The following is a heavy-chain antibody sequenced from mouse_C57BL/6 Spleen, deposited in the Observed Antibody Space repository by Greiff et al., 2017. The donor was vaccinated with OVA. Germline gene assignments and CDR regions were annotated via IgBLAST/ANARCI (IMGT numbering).Heavy chain of an antibody. V-gene: IGHV5-4*01. J-gene: IGHJ2*01. CDR3: ARDRDGSVDY. CDR1: GFTFSSYA. CDR2: ISDGGSYT. Sequence: EVQLVESGGGLVKPGGSLKLSCAASGFTFSSYAMSWVRQTPEKRLEWVATISDGGSYTYYPDNVKGRFTISRDNAKNNLYLQMSHLKSEDTAMYYCARDRDGSVDYWGQGTTLTVSS. D-gene: IGHD1-1*01.